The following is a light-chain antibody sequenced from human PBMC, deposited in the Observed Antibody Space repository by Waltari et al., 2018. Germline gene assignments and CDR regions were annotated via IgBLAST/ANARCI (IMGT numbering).Light chain of an antibody. J-gene: IGLJ2*01. CDR2: DVI. CDR3: SSYSSSSIVV. Sequence: QSALTQPASVSGSPGQSITISCTGTSSDIGSYSYVSWYNQHPGKAPKLMIYDVIYRPSGVSNRFSGSKSGNTASLTISCLQAEDEADYYRSSYSSSSIVVFGGGTKLTVL. CDR1: SSDIGSYSY. V-gene: IGLV2-14*03.